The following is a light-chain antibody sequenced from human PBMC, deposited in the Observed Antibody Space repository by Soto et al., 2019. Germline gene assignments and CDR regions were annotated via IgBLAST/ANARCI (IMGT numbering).Light chain of an antibody. CDR1: QSVRNN. CDR2: GAS. J-gene: IGKJ1*01. CDR3: QQYNCWPQA. Sequence: EIVMTQSPATLSVSPGERATLSCRASQSVRNNLAWYQQRPGQAPRLLIYGASTGATGIPDRFSGSGSGTEFTLTISNLQPEDLAVYYCQQYNCWPQAFGQGTKVEVK. V-gene: IGKV3-15*01.